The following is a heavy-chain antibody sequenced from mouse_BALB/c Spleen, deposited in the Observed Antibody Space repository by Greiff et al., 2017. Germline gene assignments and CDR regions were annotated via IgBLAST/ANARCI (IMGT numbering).Heavy chain of an antibody. CDR3: ARSGYGNSFAY. D-gene: IGHD2-10*02. Sequence: QLVESGGGLVQPGGSRKLSCAASGFTFSSFGMHWVRQAPEKGLEWVAYISSGSSTIYYADTVKGRFTISRDNPKNTLFLQMTSLRSEDTAMYYCARSGYGNSFAYWGQGTLVTVSA. J-gene: IGHJ3*01. CDR2: ISSGSSTI. V-gene: IGHV5-17*02. CDR1: GFTFSSFG.